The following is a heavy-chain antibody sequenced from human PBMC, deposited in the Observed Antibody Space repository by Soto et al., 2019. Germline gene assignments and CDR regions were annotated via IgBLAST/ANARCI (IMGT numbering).Heavy chain of an antibody. Sequence: PSETLSLTCTVSGGSISSGGYYWSWIRQHPGKGLEWIGYIYYSGSTYYNPSLKSRVTTSVDTSKNQFSLKLSSVTAADTAVYYCAREMYPYYFDYWGQGTLVAVSS. V-gene: IGHV4-31*03. CDR2: IYYSGST. CDR3: AREMYPYYFDY. J-gene: IGHJ4*02. D-gene: IGHD2-2*01. CDR1: GGSISSGGYY.